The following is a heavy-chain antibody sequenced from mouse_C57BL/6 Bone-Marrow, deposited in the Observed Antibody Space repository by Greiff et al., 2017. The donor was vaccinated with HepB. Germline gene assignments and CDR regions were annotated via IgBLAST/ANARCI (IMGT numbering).Heavy chain of an antibody. D-gene: IGHD3-2*02. V-gene: IGHV1-64*01. CDR1: GYTFTSYW. J-gene: IGHJ2*01. Sequence: QVQLKQPGAELVKPGASVKLSCKASGYTFTSYWMHWVKQRPGQGLEWIGMIHPNSGSTNYNEKFKSKATLTVDKSSSTAYMQLSSLTSEDSAVYYCARDSSGQFAYWGQGTTLTVSS. CDR2: IHPNSGST. CDR3: ARDSSGQFAY.